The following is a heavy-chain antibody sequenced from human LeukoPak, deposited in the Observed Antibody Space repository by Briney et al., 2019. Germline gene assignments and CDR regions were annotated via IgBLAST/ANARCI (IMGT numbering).Heavy chain of an antibody. D-gene: IGHD2-15*01. CDR2: INPSGGST. J-gene: IGHJ5*02. Sequence: GASVKVSCKASGYTFTSYYMHWVRQAPGQGLEWMGIINPSGGSTSYAQKFQGRVTMTRDTPTSTVYMELSSLRSEDTAVYYCARDWAVVVVAASNWFDPWGQGTLVTVSS. CDR3: ARDWAVVVVAASNWFDP. V-gene: IGHV1-46*01. CDR1: GYTFTSYY.